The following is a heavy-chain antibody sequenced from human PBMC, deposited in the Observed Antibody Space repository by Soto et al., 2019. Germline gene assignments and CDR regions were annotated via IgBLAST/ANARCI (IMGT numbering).Heavy chain of an antibody. CDR1: GDSVSSNSAA. V-gene: IGHV6-1*01. J-gene: IGHJ6*02. Sequence: PSQTLSLTCAISGDSVSSNSAAWNWIRQSPSRGLEWLGRTYYRSKWYSDYAVSVKSRITINPDTSKNQFSLQLNSVTPEDTAVYYCARDNQGSPASDYYYYGMDVWGQGTTVTVSS. CDR3: ARDNQGSPASDYYYYGMDV. D-gene: IGHD3-3*01. CDR2: TYYRSKWYS.